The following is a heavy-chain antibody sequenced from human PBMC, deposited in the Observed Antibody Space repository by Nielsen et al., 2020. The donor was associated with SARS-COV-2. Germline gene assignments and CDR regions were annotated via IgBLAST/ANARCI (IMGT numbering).Heavy chain of an antibody. CDR3: ARDGPTRATATDY. CDR2: ISSRSDYI. V-gene: IGHV3-21*03. Sequence: GESLKISCAASGFIFSDYNMNWVRQAPGKGLEWVSFISSRSDYIYYADSVKGRFTISRDNSKNTLFLQMNSLRPEDTAVYFCARDGPTRATATDYWGQGTLVTVS. D-gene: IGHD2-2*01. CDR1: GFIFSDYN. J-gene: IGHJ4*02.